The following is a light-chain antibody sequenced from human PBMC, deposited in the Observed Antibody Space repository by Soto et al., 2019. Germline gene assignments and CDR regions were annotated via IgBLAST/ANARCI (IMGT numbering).Light chain of an antibody. CDR3: QQYENYWT. Sequence: DIQMTQSPSTLSATAGDRIPTTCRASQSISSWLAWYQQKPGKAPKLLIYDASNLESGVPSRFSGSGSGTDFTLTISHLQPDDSATYYCQQYENYWTFGQGTKVDIK. J-gene: IGKJ1*01. V-gene: IGKV1-5*01. CDR1: QSISSW. CDR2: DAS.